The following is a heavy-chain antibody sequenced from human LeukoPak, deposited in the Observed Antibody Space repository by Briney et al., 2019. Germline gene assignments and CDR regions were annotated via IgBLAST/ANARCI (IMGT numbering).Heavy chain of an antibody. V-gene: IGHV4-34*01. CDR1: GGSFSGYY. CDR3: ARQPVYSGSYVFD. Sequence: SETLSLTCAVYGGSFSGYYWSWIRQPPGKGLEWIGEINHSGRTNYNPSLKSRVTISVDTSKNQFSLKLNSVTAADTAVYYCARQPVYSGSYVFDWGQGTLVTVSS. J-gene: IGHJ4*02. CDR2: INHSGRT. D-gene: IGHD1-26*01.